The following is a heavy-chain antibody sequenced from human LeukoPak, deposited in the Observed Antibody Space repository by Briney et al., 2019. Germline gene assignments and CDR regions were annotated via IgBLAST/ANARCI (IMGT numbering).Heavy chain of an antibody. CDR2: ISYDGSNK. D-gene: IGHD3-3*01. J-gene: IGHJ3*02. V-gene: IGHV3-30-3*01. CDR1: GFTFSSYA. Sequence: PGGSLRLSCAASGFTFSSYAMHWVRQAPGKGLEWVAVISYDGSNKYYADSVKGRFTISRDNSKNTLYLQMNSLRAEDTAVYYCARSGGDTIFGVVIIEVPGLRAFDIWGQGTMVTVSS. CDR3: ARSGGDTIFGVVIIEVPGLRAFDI.